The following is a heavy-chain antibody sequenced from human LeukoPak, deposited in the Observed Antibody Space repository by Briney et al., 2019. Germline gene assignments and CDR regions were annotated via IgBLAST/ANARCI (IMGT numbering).Heavy chain of an antibody. CDR3: ARLNTSVAAAGVVDAAFDI. J-gene: IGHJ3*02. D-gene: IGHD6-13*01. Sequence: SETLPLTCTVSGGSISSGNYYWSWIRQPAGKGLEWIGRIYTSGGTNCNPSLESRVTILIDTPKNQFSLRLSSVTAADTAVYYCARLNTSVAAAGVVDAAFDIWGQGTMVTVSS. V-gene: IGHV4-61*02. CDR2: IYTSGGT. CDR1: GGSISSGNYY.